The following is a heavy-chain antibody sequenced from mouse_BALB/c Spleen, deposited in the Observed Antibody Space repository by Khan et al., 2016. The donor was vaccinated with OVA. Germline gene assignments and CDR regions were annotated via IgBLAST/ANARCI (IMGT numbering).Heavy chain of an antibody. CDR3: AKGVWSFYFALDY. V-gene: IGHV2-6-5*01. CDR2: IWGGGTT. CDR1: GFSLTDYG. J-gene: IGHJ4*01. Sequence: VELVESGPGLVAPSQNLSITCTVSGFSLTDYGVSWIRQPPGKGLEWLGVIWGGGTTYYNSALKSRLSISKDNSKSQVFLKLNSLQTDDTAMYYFAKGVWSFYFALDYWGQGTSVTVSS.